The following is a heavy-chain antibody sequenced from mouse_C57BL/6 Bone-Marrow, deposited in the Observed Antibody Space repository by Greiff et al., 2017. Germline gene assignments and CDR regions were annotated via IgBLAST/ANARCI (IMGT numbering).Heavy chain of an antibody. V-gene: IGHV14-3*01. Sequence: DVKLVESVAELVRPGASVKLSCTASGFNIKNTYMHWVKQRPEQGLEWIGRIDPANGNTKYAPKFQGKATITADTSSNTAYLQLSSLTSEDTAIYYCARCPFYYGSSYRYFDVWGTGTTVTVSS. CDR1: GFNIKNTY. CDR3: ARCPFYYGSSYRYFDV. J-gene: IGHJ1*03. CDR2: IDPANGNT. D-gene: IGHD1-1*01.